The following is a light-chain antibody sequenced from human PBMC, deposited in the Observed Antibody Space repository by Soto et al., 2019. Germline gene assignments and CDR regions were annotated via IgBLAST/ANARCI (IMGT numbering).Light chain of an antibody. CDR2: DVS. Sequence: QSVLTQPASVSGSPGQSITISCTGTSSDFGGYNYVSWYQQHPGKAPKLMIYDVSKRPSGVPDRFSGSKSGNTASLTISGLQAEDEADYYCCSYAGSYTFYVFGTGTKVTVL. J-gene: IGLJ1*01. CDR3: CSYAGSYTFYV. V-gene: IGLV2-11*01. CDR1: SSDFGGYNY.